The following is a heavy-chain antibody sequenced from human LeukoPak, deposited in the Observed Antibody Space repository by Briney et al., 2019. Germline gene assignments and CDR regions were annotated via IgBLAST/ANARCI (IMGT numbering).Heavy chain of an antibody. CDR3: ARDRVLLWFGELLRHYYYYGMDV. J-gene: IGHJ6*02. D-gene: IGHD3-10*01. CDR2: ISSSSSYI. Sequence: GGSLRLSCAASGFTFSSYSMNWVRQAPGKGLEWVSSISSSSSYIYYADSVKGRFTISGDNAKNSLYLQMNSLRAEDTAVYYCARDRVLLWFGELLRHYYYYGMDVWGQGTTVTVSS. V-gene: IGHV3-21*01. CDR1: GFTFSSYS.